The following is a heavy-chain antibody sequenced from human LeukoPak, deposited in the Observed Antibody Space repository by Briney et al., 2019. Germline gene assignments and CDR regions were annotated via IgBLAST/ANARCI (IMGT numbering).Heavy chain of an antibody. V-gene: IGHV3-9*03. CDR1: GFTFDDYA. J-gene: IGHJ3*02. Sequence: GGSLRLSCAASGFTFDDYAMHWVRQAPGKGLEWVSGISWNSGSIGYADSVKGRFTISRGNAKNSLYLQMNSVRAEDMALYYCARVVPAAKGFAFDIWGQGTMVTVSS. D-gene: IGHD2-2*01. CDR3: ARVVPAAKGFAFDI. CDR2: ISWNSGSI.